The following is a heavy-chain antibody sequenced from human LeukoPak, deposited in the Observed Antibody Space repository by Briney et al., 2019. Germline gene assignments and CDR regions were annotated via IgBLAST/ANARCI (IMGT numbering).Heavy chain of an antibody. V-gene: IGHV3-7*01. Sequence: GGSLRLSCAASGFTVSSNYMSWVRQAPGKGLEWVAKIKQDGSEKYYVDSVKGRFTISRDNAKNSLYLQMNSLRAEDTAVYYCARGLDSSGYSFYYYYGMDVWGQGTTVTVSS. CDR3: ARGLDSSGYSFYYYYGMDV. CDR1: GFTVSSNY. D-gene: IGHD3-22*01. CDR2: IKQDGSEK. J-gene: IGHJ6*02.